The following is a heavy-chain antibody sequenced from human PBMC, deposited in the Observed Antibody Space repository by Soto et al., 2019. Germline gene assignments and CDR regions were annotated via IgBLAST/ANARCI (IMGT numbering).Heavy chain of an antibody. CDR2: IYPGDSDT. V-gene: IGHV5-51*01. CDR3: ARQPKDIVIVPADIHVQRYYYGMDV. J-gene: IGHJ6*02. D-gene: IGHD2-2*01. CDR1: GYSFTSYW. Sequence: GESLKISCKGSGYSFTSYWIGWVRQMPGKGLEWMGIIYPGDSDTRYSPSFEGQVTISADKSISTAYLQWSSLKASDTAMYYCARQPKDIVIVPADIHVQRYYYGMDVWGQGTTVTVSS.